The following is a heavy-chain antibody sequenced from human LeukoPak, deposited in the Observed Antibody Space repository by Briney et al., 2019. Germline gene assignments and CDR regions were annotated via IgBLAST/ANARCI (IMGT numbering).Heavy chain of an antibody. CDR3: SRGLGQPVDS. CDR1: GFIFRNDW. Sequence: GGSLRLSCVGSGFIFRNDWMHWVRQAPGKGLVWVSRLYSEGGRTYYADSVKGRFTISRDNAKNTLYLQMNSLTVEDTAVYYCSRGLGQPVDSWGQRTLVTVSS. CDR2: LYSEGGRT. J-gene: IGHJ4*02. V-gene: IGHV3-74*01. D-gene: IGHD6-6*01.